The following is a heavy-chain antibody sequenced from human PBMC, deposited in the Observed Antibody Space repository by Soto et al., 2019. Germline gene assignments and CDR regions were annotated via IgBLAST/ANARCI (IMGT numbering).Heavy chain of an antibody. Sequence: QVQLQESGPGLVKPSQTLSLTCTVSGGSISSGDYYWSWIRQPPGKGLEWIGYIYYSGSTYYNPSLKSRVTISVDTSKHQFSLKLLSVTAADTAVYYCARELIVVVPAASNRVDPWGQGTLVTVSS. CDR1: GGSISSGDYY. CDR2: IYYSGST. J-gene: IGHJ5*02. V-gene: IGHV4-30-4*01. CDR3: ARELIVVVPAASNRVDP. D-gene: IGHD2-2*01.